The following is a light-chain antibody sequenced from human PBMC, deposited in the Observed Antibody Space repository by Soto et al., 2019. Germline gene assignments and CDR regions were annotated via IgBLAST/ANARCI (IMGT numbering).Light chain of an antibody. CDR3: SSFTSTSTYV. Sequence: QSALTQPASVSGSPGQSITISCTGTSSDVGGYNYVSWYQQHPGKAPKLMIYEVNNRPSGVSNRFAGSKSGNTASLTISGLQAEDEADYYGSSFTSTSTYVFGTGTKLTVL. J-gene: IGLJ1*01. CDR2: EVN. V-gene: IGLV2-14*01. CDR1: SSDVGGYNY.